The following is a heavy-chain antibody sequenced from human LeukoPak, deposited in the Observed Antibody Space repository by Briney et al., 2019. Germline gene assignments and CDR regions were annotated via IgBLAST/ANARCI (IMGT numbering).Heavy chain of an antibody. J-gene: IGHJ4*02. V-gene: IGHV3-21*01. CDR3: ARRGCTSASCYHFDY. Sequence: PGRSLGLSRAASGFTFSSYSTNWVSQAPGKGLEWVSVISSSSNYIFYADSVKGRFTISRDNAKNSLYLQMISLRAEDTAVYYCARRGCTSASCYHFDYWGQGTLVTVAS. D-gene: IGHD2-8*02. CDR2: ISSSSNYI. CDR1: GFTFSSYS.